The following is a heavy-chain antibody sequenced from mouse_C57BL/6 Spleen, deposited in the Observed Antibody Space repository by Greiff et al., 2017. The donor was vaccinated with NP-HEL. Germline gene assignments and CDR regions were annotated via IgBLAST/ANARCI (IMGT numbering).Heavy chain of an antibody. Sequence: EVQLQQSGPELVKPGASVKISCKASGYTFTDYYMNWVKQSHGKSLEWIGDINPNNGGTSYNQKFKGKATLPVDKSSSTAYMELRSLTSEDSAVYYCARERYDYDRYFDVWGTGTTVTVSS. J-gene: IGHJ1*03. CDR2: INPNNGGT. CDR1: GYTFTDYY. V-gene: IGHV1-26*01. D-gene: IGHD2-4*01. CDR3: ARERYDYDRYFDV.